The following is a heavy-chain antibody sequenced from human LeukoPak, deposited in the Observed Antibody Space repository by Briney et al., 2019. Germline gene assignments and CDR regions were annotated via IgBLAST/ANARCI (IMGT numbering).Heavy chain of an antibody. D-gene: IGHD1-26*01. V-gene: IGHV3-11*01. CDR3: ARKGVGGYTAPDSPLDY. Sequence: GGSLRLSCVGSGFTFSNDMSWIRQAPGKGLEWISHISKNDGTTYYSDSVQGRFTVSRDNAKNSLYLEMTSRRVGETALYYCARKGVGGYTAPDSPLDYWGRGAPVTVSS. CDR1: GFTFSND. CDR2: ISKNDGTT. J-gene: IGHJ4*02.